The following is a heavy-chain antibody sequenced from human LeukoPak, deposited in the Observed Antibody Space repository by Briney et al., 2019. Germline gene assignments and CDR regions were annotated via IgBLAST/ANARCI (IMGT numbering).Heavy chain of an antibody. CDR2: INGDGSST. J-gene: IGHJ5*02. V-gene: IGHV3-74*01. Sequence: GGCLTLSCAASRFTFSSNWMHCVRQAPARGLVGLSRINGDGSSTSYADSVNGQFNISRDNARTTLYLQLNSLRAEDTAVYYCARDHSPGWFGPWGQGTLVTVSS. D-gene: IGHD5-18*01. CDR3: ARDHSPGWFGP. CDR1: RFTFSSNW.